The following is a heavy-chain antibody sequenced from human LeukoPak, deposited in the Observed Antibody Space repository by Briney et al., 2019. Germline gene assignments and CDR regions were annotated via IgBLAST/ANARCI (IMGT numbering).Heavy chain of an antibody. CDR1: GFTFSSYA. CDR3: AKDFWSGRYYYYGMDV. J-gene: IGHJ6*02. V-gene: IGHV3-23*01. D-gene: IGHD3-3*01. Sequence: GGSLRLSCAASGFTFSSYAMSWVRQAPGKGLEWVSAISGSGGSTYYADSVKGRFTISRDNSKNTLYLQMNSLRAEDTAVYYCAKDFWSGRYYYYGMDVWGQGTTVTVSS. CDR2: ISGSGGST.